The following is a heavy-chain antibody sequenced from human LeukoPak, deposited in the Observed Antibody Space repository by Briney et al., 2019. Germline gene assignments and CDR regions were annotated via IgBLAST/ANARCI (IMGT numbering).Heavy chain of an antibody. V-gene: IGHV4-34*01. D-gene: IGHD5-12*01. CDR2: INHSGST. Sequence: PSETLSLTCAVYGGSFSGYYWSWIRQPPGKGLEWIGEINHSGSTNYNPSLKSRVTISVDTSKNQFSLKLSSVTAADTAVYYCARRFQKWLRLGAFDIWGQGTMVTVSS. CDR3: ARRFQKWLRLGAFDI. J-gene: IGHJ3*02. CDR1: GGSFSGYY.